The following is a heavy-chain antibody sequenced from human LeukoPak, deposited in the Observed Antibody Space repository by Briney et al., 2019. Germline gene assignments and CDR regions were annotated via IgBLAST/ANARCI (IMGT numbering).Heavy chain of an antibody. Sequence: GGSLRLSCAASGFTFSSYAMHWVRQAPGKALEYVSAISSNGGSTYYANSVKGRFTISRDNSKNTLYLQMGSLRAEDMAVYYCARDLIGYSSSWYGPWFDPWGQGTLVTVSS. CDR2: ISSNGGST. D-gene: IGHD6-13*01. CDR3: ARDLIGYSSSWYGPWFDP. V-gene: IGHV3-64*01. CDR1: GFTFSSYA. J-gene: IGHJ5*02.